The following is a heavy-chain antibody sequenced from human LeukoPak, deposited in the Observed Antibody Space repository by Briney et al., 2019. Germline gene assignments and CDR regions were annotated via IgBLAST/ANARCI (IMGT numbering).Heavy chain of an antibody. Sequence: GASVKVSCKASGYTFTSYYMHWVRQAPGQGLERMGITNPSGGSTSYAQKFQGRVTMTRDMSTSTVYMELSSLRSEDTAAYYCARALPHRRLMDTTMEQHWFDPWGQGTLVTVSS. V-gene: IGHV1-46*01. CDR1: GYTFTSYY. J-gene: IGHJ5*02. CDR2: TNPSGGST. D-gene: IGHD5-18*01. CDR3: ARALPHRRLMDTTMEQHWFDP.